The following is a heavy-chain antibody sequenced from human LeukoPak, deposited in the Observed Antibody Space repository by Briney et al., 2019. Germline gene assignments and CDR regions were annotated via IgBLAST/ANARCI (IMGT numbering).Heavy chain of an antibody. CDR2: ISSSSSTI. J-gene: IGHJ3*02. V-gene: IGHV3-48*01. D-gene: IGHD6-13*01. CDR3: ARAHVPYSSSWYTNDAFDI. CDR1: GFTFSSYS. Sequence: GGSLRLSCAASGFTFSSYSMNWVRQAPGKGLEWVSYISSSSSTIYYADSVKGRFTISRDNAKNSLYLQMNSLRAEDTAVYYCARAHVPYSSSWYTNDAFDIWGQGTMVTVSS.